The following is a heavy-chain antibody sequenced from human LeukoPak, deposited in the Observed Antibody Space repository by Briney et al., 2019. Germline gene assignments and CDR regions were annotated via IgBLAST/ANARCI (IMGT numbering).Heavy chain of an antibody. CDR3: ARANYDFWSGYSSFGYYYYMDV. CDR2: IYYSGST. CDR1: GGSISSYY. V-gene: IGHV4-59*01. D-gene: IGHD3-3*01. Sequence: PSETLSLTCTVSGGSISSYYWSWIRQPPGKGLECIGYIYYSGSTNYNPSLKSRVTISVDTSKNQFSLKLSSVTAADTAVYYCARANYDFWSGYSSFGYYYYMDVWGKGTTVTVSS. J-gene: IGHJ6*03.